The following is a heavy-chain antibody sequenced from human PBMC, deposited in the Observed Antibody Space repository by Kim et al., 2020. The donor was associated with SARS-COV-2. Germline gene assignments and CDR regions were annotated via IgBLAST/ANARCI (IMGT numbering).Heavy chain of an antibody. CDR3: ARDMYYYGSGGY. V-gene: IGHV1-46*01. J-gene: IGHJ4*02. D-gene: IGHD3-10*01. Sequence: YAQKFQGRVTMTRDTSTSTVYMELSSLRSEDTAVYFCARDMYYYGSGGYWGQGTLVTVSS.